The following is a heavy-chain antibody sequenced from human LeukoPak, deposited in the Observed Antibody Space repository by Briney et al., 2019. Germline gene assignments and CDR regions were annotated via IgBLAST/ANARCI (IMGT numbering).Heavy chain of an antibody. D-gene: IGHD2-21*01. V-gene: IGHV1-46*03. CDR2: INPSGGST. Sequence: ASVKVSCKASGYTFTSYYMHWVRQAPGQGLEWMGIINPSGGSTSYAQKFQGSVTMTRDTSTSTVYMGLRSLTSEDTAVYYCARDLFAYCGGDCYSPFDYWGQGTLVTVSS. CDR1: GYTFTSYY. J-gene: IGHJ4*02. CDR3: ARDLFAYCGGDCYSPFDY.